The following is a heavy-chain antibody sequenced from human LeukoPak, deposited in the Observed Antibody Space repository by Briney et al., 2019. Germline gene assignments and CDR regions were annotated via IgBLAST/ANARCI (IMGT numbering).Heavy chain of an antibody. D-gene: IGHD5-12*01. CDR1: GFTLRNYA. V-gene: IGHV3-23*01. Sequence: GGSLRLSCAASGFTLRNYAMSWVRQAPGKGLEWVADISGSGDSTYYADSVKGRFTISRDNSKNTLYLQMNSLRAEDTAVYYCAKDHTGYSGYDSLDYWGQGTLVTVSS. CDR3: AKDHTGYSGYDSLDY. CDR2: ISGSGDST. J-gene: IGHJ4*02.